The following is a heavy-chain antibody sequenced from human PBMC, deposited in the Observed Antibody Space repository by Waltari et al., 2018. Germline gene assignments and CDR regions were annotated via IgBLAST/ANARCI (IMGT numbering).Heavy chain of an antibody. J-gene: IGHJ2*01. Sequence: QLQLQASGPGLVKPSETLSLPCTVSGGSISSSSYSWGWLRQPPGKGLEWIGSIYYSGSTYYNPSLKSRVTISVDTSKNQFSLKLSSVTAADTAVYYCARARGQQARYFDLWGRGTLVTVSS. V-gene: IGHV4-39*07. CDR3: ARARGQQARYFDL. D-gene: IGHD3-10*01. CDR2: IYYSGST. CDR1: GGSISSSSYS.